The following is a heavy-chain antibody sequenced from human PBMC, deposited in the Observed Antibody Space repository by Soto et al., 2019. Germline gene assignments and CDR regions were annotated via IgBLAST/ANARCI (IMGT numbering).Heavy chain of an antibody. Sequence: GESLKISCQGSGYSFTSNWIGWGRQMPGKGLEWMGIINPADSDIKYSPSFQGQVTISADKSIGTAYLQWSSLKASDTAMYYCARHQRDDASRKIDCGGQGTLVTVSS. J-gene: IGHJ4*02. CDR2: INPADSDI. V-gene: IGHV5-51*01. CDR3: ARHQRDDASRKIDC. CDR1: GYSFTSNW. D-gene: IGHD3-9*01.